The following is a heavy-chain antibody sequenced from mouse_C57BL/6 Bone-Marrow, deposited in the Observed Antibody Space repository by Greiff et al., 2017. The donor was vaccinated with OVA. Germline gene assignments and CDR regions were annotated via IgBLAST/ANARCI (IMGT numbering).Heavy chain of an antibody. CDR3: ARREFTGTFWYFDV. CDR1: GYAFSSYW. CDR2: IYPGDGDT. D-gene: IGHD4-1*01. Sequence: QVQLKESGAELVKPGASVKISCKASGYAFSSYWMNWVKQRPGKGLEWIGQIYPGDGDTNYNGKFKGKATFTADTSSNTAYMQLSSLTTEDSAIYYCARREFTGTFWYFDVWGTGTTVTVYS. V-gene: IGHV1-80*01. J-gene: IGHJ1*03.